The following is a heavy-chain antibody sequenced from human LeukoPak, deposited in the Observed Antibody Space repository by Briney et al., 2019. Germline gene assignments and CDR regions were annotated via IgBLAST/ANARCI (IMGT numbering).Heavy chain of an antibody. J-gene: IGHJ4*02. CDR2: IKHDASEK. CDR3: ATQASYDFWSGLYYFDN. Sequence: GGSPRLSCAAPGFTFNTYSPTCGRQDLGKGLQSVANIKHDASEKNYVDSVKGRFSFSIDNAKKSLYLQMSSLRGEDTAVYYCATQASYDFWSGLYYFDNWGQGTLVGVSS. D-gene: IGHD3/OR15-3a*01. CDR1: GFTFNTYS. V-gene: IGHV3-7*01.